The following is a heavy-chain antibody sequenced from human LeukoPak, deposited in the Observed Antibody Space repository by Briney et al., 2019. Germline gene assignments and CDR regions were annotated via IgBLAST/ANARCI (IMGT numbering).Heavy chain of an antibody. J-gene: IGHJ4*02. CDR3: ATVGYCSGGSCAGLDY. V-gene: IGHV3-15*01. Sequence: WVRQAPGKGLEWVGRIKSKTDGGTTDYAAPVKGRFTISRDDSKNTLFLQMNSLETEDTAVYYCATVGYCSGGSCAGLDYWGQGTLVTVSS. D-gene: IGHD2-15*01. CDR2: IKSKTDGGTT.